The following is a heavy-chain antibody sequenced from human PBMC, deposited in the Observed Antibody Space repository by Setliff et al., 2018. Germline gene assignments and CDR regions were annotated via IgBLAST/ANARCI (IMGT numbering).Heavy chain of an antibody. Sequence: AGGSLRLSCAASGFTFSSYGMHWVRQAPGKGLEWVSAISSTITSTYYADSVKGRFTISRDNAKNSLYLQMNSLRAEDTAVYYCASSTAMGYFDLWGRGTLVTVSS. CDR2: ISSTITST. CDR3: ASSTAMGYFDL. J-gene: IGHJ2*01. V-gene: IGHV3-21*01. D-gene: IGHD5-18*01. CDR1: GFTFSSYG.